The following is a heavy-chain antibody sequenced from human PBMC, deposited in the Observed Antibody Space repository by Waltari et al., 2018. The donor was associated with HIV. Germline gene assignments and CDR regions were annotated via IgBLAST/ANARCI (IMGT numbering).Heavy chain of an antibody. CDR3: ATVNITMIVVVIKDRYGMDV. Sequence: QVQLVQSGAEVKKPGASVKVSCKVSGHTLTELSVHWVLPAPATGLAWMGGFDPEDGETIYAQKFQGRVTMTEDTSTDTAYMELSSLRSEDTAVYYCATVNITMIVVVIKDRYGMDVWGQGTTVTVSS. J-gene: IGHJ6*02. D-gene: IGHD3-22*01. CDR2: FDPEDGET. CDR1: GHTLTELS. V-gene: IGHV1-24*01.